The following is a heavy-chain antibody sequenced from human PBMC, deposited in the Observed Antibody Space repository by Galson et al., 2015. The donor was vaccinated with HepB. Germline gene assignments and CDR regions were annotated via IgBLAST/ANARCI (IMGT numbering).Heavy chain of an antibody. CDR2: ISLYT. J-gene: IGHJ4*02. D-gene: IGHD6-13*01. Sequence: SLRLSCAASGFTFTKYVMSWVRQAPGKGLEWVSGISLYTYYADSVKGRFTISKDNSKNTVYLQMHNLRAEDTAVYYCARDWERAAAVPYFFDIWGLGTLVTVSS. V-gene: IGHV3-23*01. CDR1: GFTFTKYV. CDR3: ARDWERAAAVPYFFDI.